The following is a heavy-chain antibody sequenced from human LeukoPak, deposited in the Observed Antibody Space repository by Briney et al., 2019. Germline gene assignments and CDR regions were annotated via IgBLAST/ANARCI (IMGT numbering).Heavy chain of an antibody. CDR3: ARARPGDSSGYYVGWSLRGAFDI. D-gene: IGHD3-22*01. V-gene: IGHV4-59*01. Sequence: SETLSLTCTVSGGSISSYYWSWIRQPPGKGLEWIGYIYYSGSTNYNPSLKSRVTISADTSKNQFSLKLSSVTAADTAVYYCARARPGDSSGYYVGWSLRGAFDIWGQGTMVTVSS. CDR2: IYYSGST. J-gene: IGHJ3*02. CDR1: GGSISSYY.